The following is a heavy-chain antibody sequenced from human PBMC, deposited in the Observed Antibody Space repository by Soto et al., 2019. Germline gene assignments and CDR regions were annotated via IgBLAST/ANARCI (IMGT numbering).Heavy chain of an antibody. Sequence: ASVKVSCKASGYTFTIYDINWVRQATGQGLEWMGWMNPNSGNTGYAQKFQGRVTVTRNTSISTAYMELSSLRSEDTAVYYCARGRRPAYGSSTSCPTGYWGQGTLVTVAS. CDR2: MNPNSGNT. J-gene: IGHJ4*02. CDR1: GYTFTIYD. CDR3: ARGRRPAYGSSTSCPTGY. D-gene: IGHD2-2*01. V-gene: IGHV1-8*01.